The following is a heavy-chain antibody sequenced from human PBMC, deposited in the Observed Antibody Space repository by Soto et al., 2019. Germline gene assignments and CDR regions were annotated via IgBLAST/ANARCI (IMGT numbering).Heavy chain of an antibody. Sequence: ASVKVSCKASGYTFTSYAMHWVRQAPGQRLEWMGWINAGNGNTKYSQKFQGRVTITRDTSASTAYMELSSLRSEDTAVYYCARAPIGGVIVMHFDYWGQGTMVTVYS. CDR1: GYTFTSYA. CDR2: INAGNGNT. D-gene: IGHD3-16*02. CDR3: ARAPIGGVIVMHFDY. V-gene: IGHV1-3*01. J-gene: IGHJ4*02.